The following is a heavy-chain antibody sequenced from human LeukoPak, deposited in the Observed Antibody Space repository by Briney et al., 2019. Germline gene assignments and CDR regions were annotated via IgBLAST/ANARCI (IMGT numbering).Heavy chain of an antibody. J-gene: IGHJ4*02. D-gene: IGHD3-22*01. V-gene: IGHV1-18*01. CDR2: ISAYNGNT. CDR3: ARASYYDSSGYDFDY. Sequence: EASVKVSCKASGYTFTSYGISWVRQAPGQGLEWMGWISAYNGNTNYAQKLQGRVTMTTDTSTSTAYMELGSLRSDDTAVYYCARASYYDSSGYDFDYWGQGTLVTVSS. CDR1: GYTFTSYG.